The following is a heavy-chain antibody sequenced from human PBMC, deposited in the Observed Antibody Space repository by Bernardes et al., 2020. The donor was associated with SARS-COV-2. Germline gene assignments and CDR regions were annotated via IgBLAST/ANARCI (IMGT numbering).Heavy chain of an antibody. Sequence: SGSTLSKPPHTLTLTCPFSWFSLSPVGEGVGWIRQPPGKALEWLSLIYWDEDKHFNPSLKSRLTITKDTSKDQVVLTVTNVDPVDTATYYCVHSDCSGGTCFAYFDYWGQGTLVTVSS. D-gene: IGHD2-15*01. CDR1: WFSLSPVGEG. V-gene: IGHV2-5*02. CDR3: VHSDCSGGTCFAYFDY. J-gene: IGHJ4*02. CDR2: IYWDEDK.